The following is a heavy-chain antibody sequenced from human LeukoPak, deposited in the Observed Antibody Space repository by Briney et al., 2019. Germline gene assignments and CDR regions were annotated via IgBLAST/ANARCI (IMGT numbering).Heavy chain of an antibody. CDR2: MNANSGDT. D-gene: IGHD3-16*02. J-gene: IGHJ4*02. CDR3: AVRATGSYRDY. Sequence: ASVKDSCKASGYTFTGYYMHWGRQSPRQGLEWMGWMNANSGDTDYAQRFQGRATMTRDTSVTTAYMEVSRLRSNDTAVYYCAVRATGSYRDYWGQGTLVSVSS. V-gene: IGHV1-2*02. CDR1: GYTFTGYY.